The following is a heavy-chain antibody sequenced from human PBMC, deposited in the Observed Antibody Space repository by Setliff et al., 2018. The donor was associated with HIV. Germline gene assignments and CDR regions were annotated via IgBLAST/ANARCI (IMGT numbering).Heavy chain of an antibody. CDR3: AREKIDRYSYGLHYFDY. CDR2: IIPIFGTA. J-gene: IGHJ4*02. CDR1: GGTFSSYA. D-gene: IGHD5-18*01. Sequence: ASVQVSCKASGGTFSSYAISWVRQAPGQGLEWMGGIIPIFGTANYAQKFQGRVTITADESTSTAYMELSSRRSEDTAVYYCAREKIDRYSYGLHYFDYWGQGTLGTVSS. V-gene: IGHV1-69*13.